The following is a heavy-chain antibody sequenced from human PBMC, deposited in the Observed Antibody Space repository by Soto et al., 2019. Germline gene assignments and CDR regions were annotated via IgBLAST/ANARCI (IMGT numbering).Heavy chain of an antibody. CDR3: ARDTYYYDSSGYYYRAFDY. CDR1: GGSISSYY. CDR2: IYYSGST. D-gene: IGHD3-22*01. Sequence: SETLSLTCTVSGGSISSYYWSWIRQPPGQGLEWIGYIYYSGSTNYNPSLKSRVTISVDTSKNQFSLKLSSVTAADTAVYYCARDTYYYDSSGYYYRAFDYWGQGTLVTVS. V-gene: IGHV4-59*01. J-gene: IGHJ4*02.